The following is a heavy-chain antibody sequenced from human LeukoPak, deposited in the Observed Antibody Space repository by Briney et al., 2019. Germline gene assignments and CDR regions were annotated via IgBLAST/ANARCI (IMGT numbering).Heavy chain of an antibody. CDR2: ISTSGNYI. D-gene: IGHD3-16*02. CDR3: ARDSSRYFFDY. J-gene: IGHJ4*02. CDR1: GFTFSHYN. Sequence: PGGSLRLSCAASGFTFSHYNMNWVRQAPGKGLEWGSSISTSGNYIYYADSVRGRFTISRDNAKNSLYLQMNSLRAEDTAAYYCARDSSRYFFDYWGQGTLVTVSS. V-gene: IGHV3-21*01.